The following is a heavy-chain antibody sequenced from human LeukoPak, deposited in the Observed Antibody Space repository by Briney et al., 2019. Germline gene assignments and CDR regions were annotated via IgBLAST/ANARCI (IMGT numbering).Heavy chain of an antibody. CDR2: IYYSGST. V-gene: IGHV4-39*07. J-gene: IGHJ6*03. D-gene: IGHD3-16*01. CDR3: ARAGLGGDPGIFYMDV. Sequence: PSETLSLTCTVSGGSISSSSYYWGWIRQPPGKGLEWIGSIYYSGSTYNNPSLKSRVTISVDTSKNQFSLKLSSVTAADTAVYYCARAGLGGDPGIFYMDVWGKGTTVTVSS. CDR1: GGSISSSSYY.